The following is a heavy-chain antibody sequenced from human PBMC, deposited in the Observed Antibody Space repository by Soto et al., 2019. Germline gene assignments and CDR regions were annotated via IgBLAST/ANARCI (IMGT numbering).Heavy chain of an antibody. CDR3: ARLDRSTSKVGV. V-gene: IGHV4-61*08. D-gene: IGHD2-15*01. J-gene: IGHJ6*02. Sequence: QVQLQESGPGLLKPSETLSLTCTLSGDSVSSGASHWTWIRQSPGKGLEWIGYIDHNATAECNPTIKSRVSISVDTSKSQYSLKLTSATAADTAVYYGARLDRSTSKVGVWGQGTTVTVSS. CDR1: GDSVSSGASH. CDR2: IDHNATA.